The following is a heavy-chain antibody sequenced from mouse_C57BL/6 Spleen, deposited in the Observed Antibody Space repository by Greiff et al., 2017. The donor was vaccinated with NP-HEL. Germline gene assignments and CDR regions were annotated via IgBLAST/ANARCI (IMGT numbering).Heavy chain of an antibody. V-gene: IGHV1-64*01. CDR1: GYTFTSYW. Sequence: VQLQQSGAELVKPGASVKLSCKASGYTFTSYWMHWVKQRPGQGLEWIGMIHPNSGSTNYNEKFKSKATLTVDKSSSTAYMQLSSLTSEDSAVYYCARSSITTVVATGNAMDYWGQGTSVTVSS. D-gene: IGHD1-1*01. CDR3: ARSSITTVVATGNAMDY. J-gene: IGHJ4*01. CDR2: IHPNSGST.